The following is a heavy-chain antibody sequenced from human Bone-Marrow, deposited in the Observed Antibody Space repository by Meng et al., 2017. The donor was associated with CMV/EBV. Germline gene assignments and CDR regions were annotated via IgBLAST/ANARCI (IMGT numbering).Heavy chain of an antibody. D-gene: IGHD2-2*01. V-gene: IGHV1-18*01. Sequence: ASVKVSCKASGYTFTSYGISWVRQAPGQGLEWMGWISAYNGNTNYAQKLQGRVTMTTDTSTSTAYMELRSLRSDDTAVYYCARGRRALRYCSSTSCPAGAFDIWDQGTMVTVSS. CDR3: ARGRRALRYCSSTSCPAGAFDI. J-gene: IGHJ3*02. CDR2: ISAYNGNT. CDR1: GYTFTSYG.